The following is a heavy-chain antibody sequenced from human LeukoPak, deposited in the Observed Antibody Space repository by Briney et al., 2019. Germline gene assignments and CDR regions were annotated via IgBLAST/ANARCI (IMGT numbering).Heavy chain of an antibody. CDR3: ARDYIAVAGTYFQH. J-gene: IGHJ1*01. CDR2: INTNTGNP. V-gene: IGHV7-4-1*02. CDR1: GYTFTSYD. D-gene: IGHD6-19*01. Sequence: ASVKVSCKASGYTFTSYDINWVRQAPGQGLEWMGWINTNTGNPTYAQGFTGRFVFSLDTSVSTAYLQISSLKAEDTAVYYCARDYIAVAGTYFQHWGQGTLVTVSS.